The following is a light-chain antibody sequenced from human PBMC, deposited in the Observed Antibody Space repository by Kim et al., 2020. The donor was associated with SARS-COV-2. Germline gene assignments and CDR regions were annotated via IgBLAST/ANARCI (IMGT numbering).Light chain of an antibody. J-gene: IGLJ3*02. V-gene: IGLV1-40*01. CDR3: QSYDSSLSGWV. CDR2: GNS. Sequence: RVTIACTGSSSNTGAGYDVNWYQQLPGTAPKLLIYGNSNRPSGVPDRFSGSKSGTSASLAITGLQAEDEADYYCQSYDSSLSGWVFGGGTQLTVL. CDR1: SSNTGAGYD.